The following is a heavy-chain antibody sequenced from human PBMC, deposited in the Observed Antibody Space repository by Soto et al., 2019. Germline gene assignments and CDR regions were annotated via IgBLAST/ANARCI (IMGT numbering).Heavy chain of an antibody. CDR1: GDSISGYY. D-gene: IGHD3-10*01. Sequence: QVQLQESGPGLVKPSETLSLTCSVSGDSISGYYWNWIRQPPGKGLEWIGYISYSGTTNYKPSLKSPVTISLDTSMNRFSLKVRSVTAADTAVYYCARGSEPGNYYYYYMDLWGKGTTVTVAS. V-gene: IGHV4-59*01. CDR2: ISYSGTT. CDR3: ARGSEPGNYYYYYMDL. J-gene: IGHJ6*03.